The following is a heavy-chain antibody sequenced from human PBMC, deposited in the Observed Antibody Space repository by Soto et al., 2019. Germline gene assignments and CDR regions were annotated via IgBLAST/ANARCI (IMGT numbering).Heavy chain of an antibody. V-gene: IGHV1-69*12. CDR3: ARDRVMRGNSYYYGMDV. CDR1: GGTFSNFA. Sequence: QVQLVQSGAEVKKPGSSVKVSCKASGGTFSNFAISWVRQAPGQGLEWMGAIIPTFASPYYAQRFQGRISITADASTTTAFMEVSSLRSDDTAVDFCARDRVMRGNSYYYGMDVWGQGTTVTVSS. CDR2: IIPTFASP. J-gene: IGHJ6*02. D-gene: IGHD2-8*01.